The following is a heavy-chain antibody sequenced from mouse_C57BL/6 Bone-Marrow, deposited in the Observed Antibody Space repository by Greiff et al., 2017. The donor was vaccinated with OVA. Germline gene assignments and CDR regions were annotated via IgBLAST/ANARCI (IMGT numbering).Heavy chain of an antibody. CDR3: ASPYDP. CDR1: GYTFTDYY. Sequence: VQLQQSGPELVKPGASVKISCKASGYTFTDYYMNWVKQSHGTSLEWIGDINPNNCGTSYNQKFTVKATLTVDKSSSTAYMELRSLTSEDSAVYYCASPYDPWGQGTLVTVSA. J-gene: IGHJ3*01. CDR2: INPNNCGT. V-gene: IGHV1-26*01. D-gene: IGHD2-3*01.